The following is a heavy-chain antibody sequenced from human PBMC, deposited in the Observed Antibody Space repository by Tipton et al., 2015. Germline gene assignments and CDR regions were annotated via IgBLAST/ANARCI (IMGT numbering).Heavy chain of an antibody. D-gene: IGHD3-9*01. CDR1: AYSISSNYY. J-gene: IGHJ4*02. V-gene: IGHV4-38-2*02. Sequence: TLSLTCTVSAYSISSNYYYCGCLRPPGKNLEGSVGISHNGNTSYNPPLKNRVTMSRDTPKNQFSLKLPSVTAADTAVYYCAFQDYDSFTPDYQTVDYCGQG. CDR3: AFQDYDSFTPDYQTVDY. CDR2: ISHNGNT.